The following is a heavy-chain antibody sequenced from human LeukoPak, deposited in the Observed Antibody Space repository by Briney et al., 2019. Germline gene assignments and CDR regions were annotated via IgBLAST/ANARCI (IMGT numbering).Heavy chain of an antibody. CDR2: ISGSGGST. CDR3: AKDSRALLDIVVVPAAIGY. CDR1: GFTFSSYA. Sequence: GGSLRLSCAASGFTFSSYAMSWVRQAPGKGLEWVSAISGSGGSTYYADSVKGRFTISRDNSKNTLYLQMNSLRAEDTAVYYCAKDSRALLDIVVVPAAIGYWGQGTLVTVSS. J-gene: IGHJ4*02. V-gene: IGHV3-23*01. D-gene: IGHD2-2*01.